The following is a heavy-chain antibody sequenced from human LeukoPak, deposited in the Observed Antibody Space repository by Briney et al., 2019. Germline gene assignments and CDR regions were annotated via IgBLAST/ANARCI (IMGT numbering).Heavy chain of an antibody. V-gene: IGHV3-23*01. CDR2: ISGSGGST. CDR3: AKEYGSGSYYYDY. J-gene: IGHJ4*02. CDR1: GFTFNNYA. Sequence: SGGSLRLSCAASGFTFNNYAMSWVRQAPGKGLEWVPAISGSGGSTYYADSVKGRLTISRDNSKNTMYLQMNSLRTEDTALYYCAKEYGSGSYYYDYWGQGTLVTVSS. D-gene: IGHD3-10*01.